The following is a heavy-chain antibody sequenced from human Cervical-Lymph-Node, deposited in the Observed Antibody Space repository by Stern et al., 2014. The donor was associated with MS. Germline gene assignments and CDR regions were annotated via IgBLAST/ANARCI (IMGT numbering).Heavy chain of an antibody. CDR2: IYYSGST. Sequence: QVQLQESGPGLVKPSETLSLTCTVSGGSISSYYRSWIRQPPGKGLEWIGHIYYSGSTNYNPSLKSRVTISVDTSKNQFSLKLSSVTAADTAVYYCARGYGGNPIDYWGQGTLVTVSS. CDR1: GGSISSYY. J-gene: IGHJ4*02. V-gene: IGHV4-59*01. CDR3: ARGYGGNPIDY. D-gene: IGHD4-23*01.